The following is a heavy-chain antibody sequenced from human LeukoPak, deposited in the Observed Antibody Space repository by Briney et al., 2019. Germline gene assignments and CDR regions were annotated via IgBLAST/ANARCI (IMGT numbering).Heavy chain of an antibody. D-gene: IGHD6-13*01. CDR1: GFTFSKYG. V-gene: IGHV3-30*02. CDR2: IRFDGNNK. Sequence: GGSLRLSCAASGFTFSKYGMHWVRQAPGKGLEWVTFIRFDGNNKYYADSVKGRFTVSRDNSKNALYVQMNSLRGEDTAVYYCAKGGGAAATHLVDYWGQGTLVTVSS. J-gene: IGHJ4*02. CDR3: AKGGGAAATHLVDY.